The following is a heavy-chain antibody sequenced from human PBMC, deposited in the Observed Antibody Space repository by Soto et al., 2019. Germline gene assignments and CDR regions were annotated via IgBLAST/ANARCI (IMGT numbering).Heavy chain of an antibody. D-gene: IGHD4-17*01. Sequence: QVQLVESGGGVVQPGRSLRLSCAASGFTFSSYGMHWVRQAPGKGLEWVAVIWYDGSNKYYADSVKGRFTISRDNSKNTLYLQMNSLSAEDTAVYYCARDHSDYGDYLDYWGQGTLVTVSS. CDR3: ARDHSDYGDYLDY. CDR2: IWYDGSNK. CDR1: GFTFSSYG. V-gene: IGHV3-33*01. J-gene: IGHJ4*02.